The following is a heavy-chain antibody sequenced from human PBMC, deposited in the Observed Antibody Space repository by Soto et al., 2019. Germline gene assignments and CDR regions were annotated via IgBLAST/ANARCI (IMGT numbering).Heavy chain of an antibody. CDR1: GASMSDYF. V-gene: IGHV4-4*07. J-gene: IGHJ4*02. CDR2: KSISGST. CDR3: TRSLGSGAGWSFDV. D-gene: IGHD3-16*01. Sequence: QVQLQESGPGLVTPSETLSLTCTVSGASMSDYFWTWIRPPAGKRLEWVGRKSISGSTDYNPSLKSRASLAVHTSKHQSSLRLSSLTAADTALYYCTRSLGSGAGWSFDVWGQGILVTVSS.